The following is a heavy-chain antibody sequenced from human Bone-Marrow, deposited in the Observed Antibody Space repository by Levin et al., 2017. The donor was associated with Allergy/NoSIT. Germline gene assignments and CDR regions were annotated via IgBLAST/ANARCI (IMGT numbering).Heavy chain of an antibody. CDR3: ATLYAIPTGHPDGFDF. J-gene: IGHJ3*01. CDR1: GFSFGSHW. Sequence: PGGSLRLSCVASGFSFGSHWMSWVRQIPGKGLEWVANINQDESETYYVESVRGRFTISRDNAKNSLYLQMNILRGEDTALYYCATLYAIPTGHPDGFDFWGHGTMVTVAS. CDR2: INQDESET. D-gene: IGHD1-14*01. V-gene: IGHV3-7*01.